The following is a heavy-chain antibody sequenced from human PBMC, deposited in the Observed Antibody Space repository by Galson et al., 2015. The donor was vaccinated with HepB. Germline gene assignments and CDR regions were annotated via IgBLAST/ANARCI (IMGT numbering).Heavy chain of an antibody. CDR3: VFLRGNDLKPLDS. CDR1: TFIFSTYS. Sequence: SLRLSCAASTFIFSTYSMNWVRQAPGKGLEWISYTSSSSTTIYYADSVKGRFTISRDNAKNSLYLQMNSLRDEDTAVYYCVFLRGNDLKPLDSWGLGTLVTVSS. V-gene: IGHV3-48*02. D-gene: IGHD4-23*01. J-gene: IGHJ4*02. CDR2: TSSSSTTI.